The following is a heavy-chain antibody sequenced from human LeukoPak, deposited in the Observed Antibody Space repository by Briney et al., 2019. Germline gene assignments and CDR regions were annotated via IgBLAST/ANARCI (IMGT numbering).Heavy chain of an antibody. CDR1: GGSISNYY. V-gene: IGHV4-59*12. CDR2: IYYNGGS. J-gene: IGHJ4*02. Sequence: SETLSLTCTISGGSISNYYWSWIRQPPGKRLEWLGYIYYNGGSSYNPSLESRVTISVDTSRNQFSLELSSVTAADTAVYYCARDLDRGTGWGQGTLVTVSS. D-gene: IGHD3-10*01. CDR3: ARDLDRGTG.